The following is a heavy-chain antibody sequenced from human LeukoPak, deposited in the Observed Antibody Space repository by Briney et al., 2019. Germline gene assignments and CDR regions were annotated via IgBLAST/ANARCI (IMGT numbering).Heavy chain of an antibody. CDR2: IWYDGSNK. D-gene: IGHD1-7*01. Sequence: GGSLRLSCAASGFTFSSYGMHWVHQAPGKGLEWVAVIWYDGSNKYYADSVKGRFTISRDNSKNTLYLQMNSLRAEDTAVYYCARAITGTTVFDYWGQGTLVTVSS. CDR1: GFTFSSYG. J-gene: IGHJ4*02. CDR3: ARAITGTTVFDY. V-gene: IGHV3-33*01.